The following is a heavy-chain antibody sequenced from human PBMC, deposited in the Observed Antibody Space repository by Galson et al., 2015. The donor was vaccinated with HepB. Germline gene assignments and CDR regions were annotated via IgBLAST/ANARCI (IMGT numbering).Heavy chain of an antibody. D-gene: IGHD3-3*01. J-gene: IGHJ4*02. CDR2: ISGYNGKT. Sequence: SVKVSCKASGYNFANYAIIWVRQAPGQGLEWMGWISGYNGKTDSAPKIQDRVTMTTDTSTKTAYMELRALTSEDTAVYFCARAVPESFDFWSGYSHFDSWGQGTVVTVSS. CDR1: GYNFANYA. CDR3: ARAVPESFDFWSGYSHFDS. V-gene: IGHV1-18*01.